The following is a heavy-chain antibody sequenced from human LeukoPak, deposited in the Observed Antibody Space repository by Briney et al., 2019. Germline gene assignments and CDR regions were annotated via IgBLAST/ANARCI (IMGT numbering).Heavy chain of an antibody. V-gene: IGHV4-59*01. J-gene: IGHJ5*02. CDR2: MYYRGTT. CDR3: ARDRITMVRGGYGRFDP. Sequence: PSETLSLTCTVSGGSISSYYWSWIRQPPGKGLEWIGYMYYRGTTNYNPSLKSRVTISVDTSKNQFSLKLSSVTAADTAVYYCARDRITMVRGGYGRFDPWGQGTLVTVSS. CDR1: GGSISSYY. D-gene: IGHD3-10*01.